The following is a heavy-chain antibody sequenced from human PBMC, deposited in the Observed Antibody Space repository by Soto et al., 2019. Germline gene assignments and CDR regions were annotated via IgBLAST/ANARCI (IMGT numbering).Heavy chain of an antibody. J-gene: IGHJ6*02. CDR3: AKARAGQLADYYYSGMDV. D-gene: IGHD6-6*01. Sequence: EVQLLESGGGLVQPGGSLRLSCAASGFTFSSYAMSWVRQAPGKGLEWVSAISGSGGSTYNADSVKGRFTISRDNSKSTLYLQMNSLRAEDTAVYYCAKARAGQLADYYYSGMDVWGQGNTVTVSS. CDR2: ISGSGGST. V-gene: IGHV3-23*01. CDR1: GFTFSSYA.